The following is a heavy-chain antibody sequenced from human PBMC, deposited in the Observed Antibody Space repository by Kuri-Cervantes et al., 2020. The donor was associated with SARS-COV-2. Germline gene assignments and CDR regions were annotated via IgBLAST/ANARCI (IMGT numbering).Heavy chain of an antibody. CDR2: IYYSGST. V-gene: IGHV4-39*07. D-gene: IGHD2-2*01. J-gene: IGHJ6*02. Sequence: GSLRLSCTVSGGSINSSSYYWGWIRQPPGKGLEWIGSIYYSGSTYYNPSLKSRLTISVDTSKNQFSLRLSSVTAADTAVYYCARGQVPIVVVPPGGDYGMDVWGQGTTVTVSS. CDR1: GGSINSSSYY. CDR3: ARGQVPIVVVPPGGDYGMDV.